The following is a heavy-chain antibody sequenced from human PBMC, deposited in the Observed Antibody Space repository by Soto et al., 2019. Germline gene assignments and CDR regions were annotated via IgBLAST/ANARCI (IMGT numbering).Heavy chain of an antibody. CDR2: ISYDGSNK. J-gene: IGHJ6*02. Sequence: QGQLVESGGGVVQPGRSLRLSCAASGFTFSNYAIHWVRQAPGKGLEWVAVISYDGSNKYYTDSVKGRFIISRDNSENTLYLQMSGLRAEETAVYYCAREYSYQRSMDVWGQGTTVTVSS. V-gene: IGHV3-30-3*01. CDR1: GFTFSNYA. D-gene: IGHD2-2*01. CDR3: AREYSYQRSMDV.